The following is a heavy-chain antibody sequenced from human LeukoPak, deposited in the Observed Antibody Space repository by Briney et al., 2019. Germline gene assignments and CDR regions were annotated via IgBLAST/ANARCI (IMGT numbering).Heavy chain of an antibody. CDR2: ISGSAGST. J-gene: IGHJ4*02. Sequence: GGSLRLSCAASGFTFTSYAMSCVRQAPGKGLEWVSTISGSAGSTYYADSVKGRFTISRDNSKNTLYLQMNSLRVEDTAVYYCSKDDYYNSGTSQFDSWGQGTLVTVSS. CDR1: GFTFTSYA. CDR3: SKDDYYNSGTSQFDS. V-gene: IGHV3-23*01. D-gene: IGHD3-22*01.